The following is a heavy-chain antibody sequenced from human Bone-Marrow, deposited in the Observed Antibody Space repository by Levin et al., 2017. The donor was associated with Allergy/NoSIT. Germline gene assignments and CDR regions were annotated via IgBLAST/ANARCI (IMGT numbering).Heavy chain of an antibody. V-gene: IGHV2-5*02. D-gene: IGHD6-13*01. CDR1: GFSLSTSGVG. CDR3: AHSWQQHSWLVTRSINWFDP. J-gene: IGHJ5*02. Sequence: SGPTLVKPTQTLTLTCTFSGFSLSTSGVGVGWIRQPPGKALEWLALIYWDDDKRYSPSLKSRLTITKDTSKNQVVLTMTNMDPVDTATYYCAHSWQQHSWLVTRSINWFDPWGQGTLVTVSS. CDR2: IYWDDDK.